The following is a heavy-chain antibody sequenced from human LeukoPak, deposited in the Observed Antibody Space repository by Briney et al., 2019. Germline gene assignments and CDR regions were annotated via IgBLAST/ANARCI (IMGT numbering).Heavy chain of an antibody. CDR1: GFTLSSYG. D-gene: IGHD3-10*01. J-gene: IGHJ5*02. CDR3: AKDPELYYSGGGNWFDP. Sequence: GGCLRPSCAASGFTLSSYGMHWVRQAPGKGLEWVAFIRYDGSNKYYADSVKGRFTISRDNSKNTLYLQMNSLRAEDTAVYYCAKDPELYYSGGGNWFDPWGQGTLVTVSS. CDR2: IRYDGSNK. V-gene: IGHV3-30*02.